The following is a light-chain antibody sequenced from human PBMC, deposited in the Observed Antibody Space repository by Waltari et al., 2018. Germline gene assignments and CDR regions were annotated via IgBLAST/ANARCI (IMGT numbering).Light chain of an antibody. V-gene: IGKV3-11*01. CDR2: SAS. CDR1: QSVTNS. CDR3: QQRSNWPRT. Sequence: EIVLTQSPDTLSLSPGERATLSCRASQSVTNSLAWYQQKPGQAPRLLICSASNRATGVPASFSGSGSGTDFTITISSLEPEDFAVYYCQQRSNWPRTFGQGTKVEIK. J-gene: IGKJ1*01.